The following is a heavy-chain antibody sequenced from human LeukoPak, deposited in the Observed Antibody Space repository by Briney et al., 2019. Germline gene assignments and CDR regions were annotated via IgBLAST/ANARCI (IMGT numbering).Heavy chain of an antibody. J-gene: IGHJ3*02. V-gene: IGHV1-2*04. D-gene: IGHD3-22*01. CDR2: INPNSGGT. CDR3: ARVKGADYYDSTGGAFDI. CDR1: GYTFTGYY. Sequence: ASVKVSCKASGYTFTGYYMHWVRQAPGQGLEWMGWINPNSGGTNYAQKFQGWVTMTKDTSISTAYMELSRLRSDDTAVYYCARVKGADYYDSTGGAFDIWGQGTMVTVSS.